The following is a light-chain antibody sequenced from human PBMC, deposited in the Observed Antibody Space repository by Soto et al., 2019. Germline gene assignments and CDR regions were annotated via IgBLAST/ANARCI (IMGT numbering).Light chain of an antibody. Sequence: EIVLTQSPGTLSLSPGERATLSCRASESVSSTSLAWYQLNPGQAPRLLMYGVSSRATGIPDRFSGSGSGTEFTLTISSLQSKDFAVYYCQQYNNWPPITFGGGTKVDI. CDR1: ESVSSTS. CDR3: QQYNNWPPIT. CDR2: GVS. J-gene: IGKJ4*01. V-gene: IGKV3-20*01.